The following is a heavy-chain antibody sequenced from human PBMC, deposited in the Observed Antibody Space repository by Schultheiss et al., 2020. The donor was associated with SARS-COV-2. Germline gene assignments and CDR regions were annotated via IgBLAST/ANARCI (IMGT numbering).Heavy chain of an antibody. CDR2: INGGLGTI. Sequence: GGSLRLSCAASGFTFSSYAMSWVRQAPGKGLEWVSTINGGLGTIYYADSVKGRFTISRDNAKNSLYLQMNSLRAEDTAVYYCARDLGGRYCSSTSCYKGYFDYWGQGTLVTVSS. J-gene: IGHJ4*02. CDR3: ARDLGGRYCSSTSCYKGYFDY. V-gene: IGHV3-23*01. D-gene: IGHD2-2*02. CDR1: GFTFSSYA.